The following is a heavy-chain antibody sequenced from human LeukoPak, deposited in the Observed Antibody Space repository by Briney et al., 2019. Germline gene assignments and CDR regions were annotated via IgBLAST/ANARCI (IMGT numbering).Heavy chain of an antibody. CDR3: ARREYDFWSGYYTCFDY. CDR2: ISSSSSYI. V-gene: IGHV3-21*01. D-gene: IGHD3-3*01. CDR1: GFTFSSYS. Sequence: QPGGSLRLSCAASGFTFSSYSMNWVRQAPGKGLEWVSSISSSSSYIYYADSVKGRFTTSRDNAKNSLYLQMNSLRAGDTAVYYCARREYDFWSGYYTCFDYWGQGTLVTVSS. J-gene: IGHJ4*02.